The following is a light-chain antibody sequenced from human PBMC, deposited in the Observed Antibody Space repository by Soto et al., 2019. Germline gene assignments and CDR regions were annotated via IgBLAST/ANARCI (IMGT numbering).Light chain of an antibody. CDR3: QHYGGAPPT. J-gene: IGKJ5*01. V-gene: IGKV3-20*01. Sequence: EIVLTQSPGTLSLSPGEGATLSCRAGQSVSSSQLAWYQQKPGQAPRLLVYGASSRATGIPDRFSGSVSGKDFTLAISRLEPEDFAVYYCQHYGGAPPTLGQGTRLEIK. CDR2: GAS. CDR1: QSVSSSQ.